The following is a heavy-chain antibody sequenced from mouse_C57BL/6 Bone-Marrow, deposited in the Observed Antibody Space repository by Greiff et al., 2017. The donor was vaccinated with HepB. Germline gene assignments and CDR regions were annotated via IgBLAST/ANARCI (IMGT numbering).Heavy chain of an antibody. V-gene: IGHV1-53*01. CDR2: IIPSNGGT. CDR1: GYTFTSYG. Sequence: VQLVESGMELLKPGASVNLSCKAPGYTFTSYGMTWGNKSPGQGLEWIGKIIPSNGGTNYNEKFKSKATLTVDKSSSTAYMQLSSLTSEDSAVYYCARCSSGYWYFDVWGTGTTVTVSS. J-gene: IGHJ1*03. D-gene: IGHD3-2*02. CDR3: ARCSSGYWYFDV.